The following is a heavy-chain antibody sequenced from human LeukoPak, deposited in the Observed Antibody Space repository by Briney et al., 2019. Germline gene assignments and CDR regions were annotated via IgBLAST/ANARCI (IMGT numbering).Heavy chain of an antibody. CDR3: AKTSGYYAYYSGMDV. J-gene: IGHJ6*04. Sequence: GGSLRLSCAASGFSLAGYALTWVRQAPGQGLEWVSGITGGGTSTYYADFVKGRLTISRDNSQNTVYLQMNSLRVKDTAVYYCAKTSGYYAYYSGMDVWGKGTTVTVSS. CDR2: ITGGGTST. CDR1: GFSLAGYA. D-gene: IGHD5-12*01. V-gene: IGHV3-23*01.